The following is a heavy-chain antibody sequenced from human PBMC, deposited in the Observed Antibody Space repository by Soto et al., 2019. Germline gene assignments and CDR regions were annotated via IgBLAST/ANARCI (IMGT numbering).Heavy chain of an antibody. CDR3: ARDLSVTGLDI. J-gene: IGHJ6*02. CDR2: VYSTGGV. CDR1: GDSIGRFY. D-gene: IGHD2-21*02. Sequence: QLQLHESGPGLVKPSETLSLTCNVSGDSIGRFYWSWIRQSAGKGLEWIGRVYSTGGVTYNPALKGRVTISLDRSNTLVSLEMNSVTAADTAVYFCARDLSVTGLDIWGRGTRVSVSS. V-gene: IGHV4-4*07.